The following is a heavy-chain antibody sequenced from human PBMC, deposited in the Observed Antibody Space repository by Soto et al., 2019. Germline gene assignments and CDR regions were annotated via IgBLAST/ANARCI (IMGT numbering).Heavy chain of an antibody. V-gene: IGHV3-30*18. Sequence: GGSLRLSCAAPGFTFSSYGMHWVRQAPGEGLEWVAVISYDGSNKYYADSVKGRFTISRDNSKNTLYLQMNSLRAEDTAVYYCAKDIVVVPAAIIDGAFDIWGQGTMVTVSS. CDR3: AKDIVVVPAAIIDGAFDI. D-gene: IGHD2-2*01. CDR2: ISYDGSNK. CDR1: GFTFSSYG. J-gene: IGHJ3*02.